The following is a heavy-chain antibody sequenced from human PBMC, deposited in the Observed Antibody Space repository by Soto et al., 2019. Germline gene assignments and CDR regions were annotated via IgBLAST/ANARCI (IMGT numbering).Heavy chain of an antibody. CDR2: IYSGGST. D-gene: IGHD3-22*01. Sequence: GGSLRLSCAASGFTVSSNYMSWVRQAPGKGLEWVSVIYSGGSTYYADSVKGRFTISRDNSKNTLYLQMNSLRAEDTAVYYRARESYYYDSSGYYPKGFDYWGQGTLVTVSS. V-gene: IGHV3-53*01. CDR3: ARESYYYDSSGYYPKGFDY. J-gene: IGHJ4*02. CDR1: GFTVSSNY.